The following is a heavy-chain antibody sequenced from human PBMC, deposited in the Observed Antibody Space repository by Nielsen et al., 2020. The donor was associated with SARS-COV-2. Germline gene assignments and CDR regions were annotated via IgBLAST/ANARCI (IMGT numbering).Heavy chain of an antibody. CDR2: ISGSSRYI. D-gene: IGHD2-2*01. Sequence: GGSLRLSCAASGFIFSDYKMNWVRQAPGKGLEWVSCISGSSRYIYYADSVKGRFTISRDNAKNSLYWQMNSLRAEDTAVYYCAGDFKGYWSSSSCLEAFDFWGQGTMVTVFS. V-gene: IGHV3-21*01. CDR1: GFIFSDYK. J-gene: IGHJ3*01. CDR3: AGDFKGYWSSSSCLEAFDF.